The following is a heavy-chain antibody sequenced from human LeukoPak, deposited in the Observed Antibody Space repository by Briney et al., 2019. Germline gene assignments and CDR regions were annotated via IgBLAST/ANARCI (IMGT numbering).Heavy chain of an antibody. CDR2: ISSSSSYI. Sequence: GGSLRLSCAASGFTFSSYSMNWVRQAPGKGLEWVSSISSSSSYIYYADSVKGRFTISRDNSKDTLYLQMNSLRAEDTAVYYCAKSPRDSSSWANFDYWGQGTLVTVSS. CDR1: GFTFSSYS. V-gene: IGHV3-21*04. J-gene: IGHJ4*02. D-gene: IGHD6-13*01. CDR3: AKSPRDSSSWANFDY.